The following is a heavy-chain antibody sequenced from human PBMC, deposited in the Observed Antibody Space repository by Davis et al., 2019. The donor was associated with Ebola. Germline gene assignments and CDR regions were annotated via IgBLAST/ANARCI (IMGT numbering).Heavy chain of an antibody. CDR2: ISSSSSYI. CDR1: GFTFSSYS. Sequence: PGGSLRLSCAASGFTFSSYSMNWVRQAPGKGLEWVSSISSSSSYIYYADSVKGRFTISRDNSKNTLYLQMNSLTAEDTAVYYCAKETAPIPTRTDYWGQGTLVTVS. CDR3: AKETAPIPTRTDY. J-gene: IGHJ4*02. D-gene: IGHD1-1*01. V-gene: IGHV3-21*04.